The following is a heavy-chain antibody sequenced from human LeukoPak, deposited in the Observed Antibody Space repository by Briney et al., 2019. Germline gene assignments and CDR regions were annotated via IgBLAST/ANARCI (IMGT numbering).Heavy chain of an antibody. Sequence: PSETLSLTCTVSGGSISSSSYYWGWIRQPPGKGLEWIGSIYYSGSTYYNPSLKSRVTISVDTSKNQFSLKLSSVTAADTAVYYCARHDFTVPHAFDIWGQGTMVTVSS. CDR2: IYYSGST. D-gene: IGHD2-21*02. J-gene: IGHJ3*02. CDR1: GGSISSSSYY. CDR3: ARHDFTVPHAFDI. V-gene: IGHV4-39*01.